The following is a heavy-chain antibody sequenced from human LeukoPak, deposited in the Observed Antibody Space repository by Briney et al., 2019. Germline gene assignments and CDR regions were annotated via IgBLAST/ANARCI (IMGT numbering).Heavy chain of an antibody. CDR1: GFTFSSYS. J-gene: IGHJ4*02. CDR2: ISSSSSYI. D-gene: IGHD4-17*01. CDR3: ASTFYGDYFLDY. V-gene: IGHV3-21*01. Sequence: PGGSLRLSCAASGFTFSSYSMNWVRQAPGKGLEWVSSISSSSSYIYYADSVKGRFTISRDNAKNSLYLQMNSLRAEDTAVYYCASTFYGDYFLDYWGQGTLVTVSS.